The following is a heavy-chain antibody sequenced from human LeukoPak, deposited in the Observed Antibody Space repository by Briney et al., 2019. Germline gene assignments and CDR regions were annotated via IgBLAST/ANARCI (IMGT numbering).Heavy chain of an antibody. CDR3: ASSLYYYDSSGSTMAGSFDY. D-gene: IGHD3-22*01. V-gene: IGHV4-34*01. CDR2: INHSGST. CDR1: GGSFSGYY. Sequence: SETLSLTCAVYGGSFSGYYWSWIRQPPGKGLEWIGEINHSGSTNYNPSLKSRVTISVDTSKNQFSLKLSSVTAADTAVYYCASSLYYYDSSGSTMAGSFDYWGQGTLVTVSS. J-gene: IGHJ4*02.